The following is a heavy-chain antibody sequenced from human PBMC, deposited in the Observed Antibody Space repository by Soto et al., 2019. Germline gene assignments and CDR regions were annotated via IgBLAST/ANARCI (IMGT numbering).Heavy chain of an antibody. CDR1: GFTFSSYS. J-gene: IGHJ6*03. Sequence: VQLGESGGGLVKPGRSLRLSCAASGFTFSSYSMNWVRQAPGKGLEWVSSISSSSSYIYYADSVKGRFTISRDNAKNSLYLQMNSLRAEDTAVYYCARDGYSSGWYEFYYYMDVWGKGTTVTVSS. D-gene: IGHD6-19*01. V-gene: IGHV3-21*01. CDR3: ARDGYSSGWYEFYYYMDV. CDR2: ISSSSSYI.